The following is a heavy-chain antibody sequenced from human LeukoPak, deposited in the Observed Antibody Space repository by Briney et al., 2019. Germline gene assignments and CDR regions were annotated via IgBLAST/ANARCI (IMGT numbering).Heavy chain of an antibody. J-gene: IGHJ5*02. CDR1: GYSISTGYY. D-gene: IGHD3-10*01. CDR3: ARDSLGELLPNWFDP. V-gene: IGHV4-38-2*02. CDR2: IYYSGST. Sequence: PSETLSLTCTVSGYSISTGYYWDWIRQPPGEGLEWIGSIYYSGSTYYNPSLKGRVTISRDTSKNQFSLKLSSVTAADTAVYYCARDSLGELLPNWFDPWGQGTLVTVSS.